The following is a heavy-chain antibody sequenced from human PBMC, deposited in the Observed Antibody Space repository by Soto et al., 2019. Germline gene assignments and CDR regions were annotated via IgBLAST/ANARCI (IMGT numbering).Heavy chain of an antibody. J-gene: IGHJ5*02. D-gene: IGHD1-7*01. Sequence: SETLSLTCTVSGGSISSSSYYWGWIRQPPGKGLEWIGSIYYSGSTYYNPSLKSRVTISVDTSKNQFSLKLSSVTAADTAVYYCARDKHRNWNYVGWFDPWGQGTLVTVSS. V-gene: IGHV4-39*07. CDR1: GGSISSSSYY. CDR3: ARDKHRNWNYVGWFDP. CDR2: IYYSGST.